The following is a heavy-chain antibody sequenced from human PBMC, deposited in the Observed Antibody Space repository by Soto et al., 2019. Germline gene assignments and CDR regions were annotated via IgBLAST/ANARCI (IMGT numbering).Heavy chain of an antibody. J-gene: IGHJ4*02. CDR1: GGSISSSYW. CDR2: IYHSGST. CDR3: VSSLNYDFWRDGGRHYYFDY. Sequence: SETLSLTCAVSGGSISSSYWWNWVRQPPGKGLEWIGKIYHSGSTNYNPSLKNRVTISVDKSNNQFSLRLSSVTAADTAVYFCVSSLNYDFWRDGGRHYYFDYWGQGTLVTVSS. D-gene: IGHD3-3*01. V-gene: IGHV4-4*02.